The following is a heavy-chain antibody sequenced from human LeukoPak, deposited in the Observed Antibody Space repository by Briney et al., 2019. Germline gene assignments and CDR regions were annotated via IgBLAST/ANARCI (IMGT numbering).Heavy chain of an antibody. D-gene: IGHD1-20*01. V-gene: IGHV3-21*03. J-gene: IGHJ4*02. CDR3: AREAITGHREFDH. CDR2: ISSSSSYI. CDR1: GFTFSSYS. Sequence: PGGSLRLSCAASGFTFSSYSTNWVRQAPGKGLEWVSSISSSSSYIYYADSVKGRFTISRDNAKNSLYLQMNSLRAEDTAVYYCAREAITGHREFDHWGQGTLVTVSS.